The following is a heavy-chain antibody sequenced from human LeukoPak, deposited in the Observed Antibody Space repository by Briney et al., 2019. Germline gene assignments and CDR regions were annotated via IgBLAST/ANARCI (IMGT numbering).Heavy chain of an antibody. J-gene: IGHJ4*02. D-gene: IGHD2-15*01. V-gene: IGHV4-30-2*01. CDR1: GGSISSGGYY. Sequence: SETLSLTCTVSGGSISSGGYYWSWIRQPPGKGLEWIGYIYHSGSTYYNPSLKSRVTISVDRSKNQFSLKLSSVTAADTAVYYCARASEDSDYWGQGTLVTVSS. CDR3: ARASEDSDY. CDR2: IYHSGST.